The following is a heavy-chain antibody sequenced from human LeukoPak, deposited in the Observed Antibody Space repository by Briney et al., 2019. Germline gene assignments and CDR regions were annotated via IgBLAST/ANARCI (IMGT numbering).Heavy chain of an antibody. V-gene: IGHV4-34*01. D-gene: IGHD2-15*01. CDR2: INHSGST. J-gene: IGHJ5*02. Sequence: SETLSLTCAVYGGSFSGYDWSWIRQPPGKGLEWIGEINHSGSTDYNPSLKSRVTISVDTSKNQFSLKLSSVTAADTAVYYCARESVIGYCSGGSCVKWFDPWGQGTLVTVSS. CDR3: ARESVIGYCSGGSCVKWFDP. CDR1: GGSFSGYD.